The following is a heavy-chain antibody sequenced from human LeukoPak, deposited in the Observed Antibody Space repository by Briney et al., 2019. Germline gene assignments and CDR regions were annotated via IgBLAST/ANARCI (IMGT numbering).Heavy chain of an antibody. Sequence: SETLSLTCTVSGGSINSSSYNWGWIRQPPGKGLEWIGNIYYSGSTYYNPSLKSRVTISVDMSKNQFSLKLSSVTAADTAVYYCASWTNAFDYWGQGTLVTVSS. D-gene: IGHD2-8*01. V-gene: IGHV4-39*07. CDR3: ASWTNAFDY. CDR2: IYYSGST. CDR1: GGSINSSSYN. J-gene: IGHJ4*02.